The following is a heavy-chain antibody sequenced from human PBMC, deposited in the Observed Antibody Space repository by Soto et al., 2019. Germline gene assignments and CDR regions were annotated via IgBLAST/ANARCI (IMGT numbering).Heavy chain of an antibody. CDR2: IKQDGSEK. J-gene: IGHJ4*02. CDR3: AKQRAGYGSGSDTYYFDF. D-gene: IGHD3-10*01. Sequence: GGSLRLSCAASGFTFSSYWMSWVRQAPGKGLEWVANIKQDGSEKYYVDSVKGRFTISRDNSKNTLFLQMNSLRAEDTALYYCAKQRAGYGSGSDTYYFDFWGQGTLVTVSS. CDR1: GFTFSSYW. V-gene: IGHV3-7*03.